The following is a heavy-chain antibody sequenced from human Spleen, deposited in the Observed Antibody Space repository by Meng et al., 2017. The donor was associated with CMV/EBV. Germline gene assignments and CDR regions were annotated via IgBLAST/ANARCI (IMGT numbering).Heavy chain of an antibody. D-gene: IGHD1-26*01. J-gene: IGHJ6*02. V-gene: IGHV3-30*04. CDR1: GFTFIRYT. CDR2: ISYDGSNK. Sequence: GESLKISCAASGFTFIRYTVHWVRQAPGKGLEWVAVISYDGSNKYYADSVKGRFTISRDNSKNTLYLQMNSLRAEDTAVYYCARGGSYYDCYYGMDVWGQGTTVTVSS. CDR3: ARGGSYYDCYYGMDV.